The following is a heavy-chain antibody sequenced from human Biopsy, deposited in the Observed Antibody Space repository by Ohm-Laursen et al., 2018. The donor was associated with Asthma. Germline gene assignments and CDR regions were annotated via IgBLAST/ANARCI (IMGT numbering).Heavy chain of an antibody. Sequence: SLRLSCAASGFTFSSYSMNWVRQAPGKGQEWVSSISSSSYIYYADSVKGRFTISRDNAKNSLYLQMNSLRAEDTAVYYCARVDTIFGVVIPIYYYYGMDVWGQGTTVTVSS. V-gene: IGHV3-21*01. CDR1: GFTFSSYS. J-gene: IGHJ6*02. D-gene: IGHD3-3*01. CDR2: ISSSSYI. CDR3: ARVDTIFGVVIPIYYYYGMDV.